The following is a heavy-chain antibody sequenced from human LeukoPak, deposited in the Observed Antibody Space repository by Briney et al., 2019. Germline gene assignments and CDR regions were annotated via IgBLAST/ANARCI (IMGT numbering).Heavy chain of an antibody. CDR3: VSFYETY. D-gene: IGHD2/OR15-2a*01. V-gene: IGHV3-53*03. CDR1: GFTVSSTY. Sequence: GGSLRLSCAASGFTVSSTYMSWVRQTPGKGLEWVSVIYSGGKVYYIDSVKGRFTISKDNAKNTVYLRMNSLRAEDTAVYYCVSFYETYWGRGTLVTVSS. J-gene: IGHJ4*02. CDR2: IYSGGKV.